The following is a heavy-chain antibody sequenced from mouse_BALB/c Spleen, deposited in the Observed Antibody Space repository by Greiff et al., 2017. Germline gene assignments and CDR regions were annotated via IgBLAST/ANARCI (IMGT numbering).Heavy chain of an antibody. CDR1: GYTFTDYE. J-gene: IGHJ2*01. CDR3: TRNYGPYFDY. CDR2: IDPETGGT. V-gene: IGHV1-15*01. D-gene: IGHD1-1*01. Sequence: VKLQESGAELVRPGASVTLSCKASGYTFTDYEMHWVKQTPVHGLEWIGAIDPETGGTAYNQKFKGKATLTADKSSSTAYMELRSLTSEDSAVYYCTRNYGPYFDYWGQGTTLTVSS.